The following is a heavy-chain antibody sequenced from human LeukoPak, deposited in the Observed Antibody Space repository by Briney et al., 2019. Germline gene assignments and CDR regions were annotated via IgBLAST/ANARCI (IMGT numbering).Heavy chain of an antibody. CDR2: IYYSGST. J-gene: IGHJ4*02. CDR3: AREGSLVRGVLIDY. CDR1: GGSISSYY. V-gene: IGHV4-59*12. D-gene: IGHD3-10*01. Sequence: SETLSLTCTVSGGSISSYYWSWIRQPPGKGLEWIGYIYYSGSTNYNPSLKSRVTMSVDTSKNQFSLKLSSVTAADTAVYYCAREGSLVRGVLIDYWGQGTLVTVSS.